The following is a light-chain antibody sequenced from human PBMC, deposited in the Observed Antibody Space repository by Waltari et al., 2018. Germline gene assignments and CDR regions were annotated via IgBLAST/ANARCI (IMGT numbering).Light chain of an antibody. V-gene: IGKV1-39*01. CDR3: QQSYSSPTHT. CDR1: QNLRSY. Sequence: DIQMTQSPSSLSASVGDRVTITCRASQNLRSYLNWYQQKPGKAPNLLIYAASNLQSGIPSRFSGGRSETDFTLTISSLQPEDSATYYCQQSYSSPTHTFGQGTKLEIK. CDR2: AAS. J-gene: IGKJ2*01.